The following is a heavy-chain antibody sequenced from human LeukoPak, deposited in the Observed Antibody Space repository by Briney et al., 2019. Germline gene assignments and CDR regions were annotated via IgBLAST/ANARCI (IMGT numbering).Heavy chain of an antibody. Sequence: SETLSLTCTVSGGSISSYYWSWIRQPAGKGLEWIGRIYTSGSTNYNPSLKSRVTMSVDTSKNQFSLKLSSVTAADTAVYYCATHDYYDSSGYYFDAFDIWGQGTMVTVSS. J-gene: IGHJ3*02. V-gene: IGHV4-4*07. CDR3: ATHDYYDSSGYYFDAFDI. CDR1: GGSISSYY. CDR2: IYTSGST. D-gene: IGHD3-22*01.